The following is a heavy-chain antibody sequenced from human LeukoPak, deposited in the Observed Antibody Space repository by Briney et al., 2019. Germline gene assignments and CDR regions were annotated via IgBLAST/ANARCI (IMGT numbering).Heavy chain of an antibody. J-gene: IGHJ3*02. CDR2: INYSGRI. V-gene: IGHV4-59*01. D-gene: IGHD3-22*01. CDR3: ARLVDYDNSGDPDIFDI. CDR1: SGFISSYY. Sequence: PSETLSLTCIVSSGFISSYYWSWIRQTPGKGLEWIAFINYSGRIKYNPSLQSRVSISLDTSKNHFSLQLRSVMAADTAVYCCARLVDYDNSGDPDIFDIWGQGTIVSIS.